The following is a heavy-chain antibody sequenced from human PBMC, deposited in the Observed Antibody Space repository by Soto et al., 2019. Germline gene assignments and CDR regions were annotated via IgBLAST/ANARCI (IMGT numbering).Heavy chain of an antibody. D-gene: IGHD4-17*01. J-gene: IGHJ4*02. V-gene: IGHV4-59*01. Sequence: PSETLSLTCTVSGGSISSYYWSWIRQPPGKGLEWIGYIYYSGSTNYSPSLKSRVTISVDTSKNQFSLKLSSVTAADTAVYYCARDRYGDYPFDYWGQGTLVTVSS. CDR2: IYYSGST. CDR3: ARDRYGDYPFDY. CDR1: GGSISSYY.